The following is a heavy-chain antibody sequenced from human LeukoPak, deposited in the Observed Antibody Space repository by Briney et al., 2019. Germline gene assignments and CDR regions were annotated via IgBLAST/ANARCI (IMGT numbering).Heavy chain of an antibody. D-gene: IGHD5-24*01. Sequence: GGSLRLSCAASGFTFSIYSMHWVRQAPGKGLEWVSSISSSSSYIYYADSVKGRFTISRDNAKNSLYPQMNSLRAEDTAVYYCARDPYAVVTITTFDYWGQGTLVTVSS. J-gene: IGHJ4*02. CDR1: GFTFSIYS. CDR2: ISSSSSYI. CDR3: ARDPYAVVTITTFDY. V-gene: IGHV3-21*01.